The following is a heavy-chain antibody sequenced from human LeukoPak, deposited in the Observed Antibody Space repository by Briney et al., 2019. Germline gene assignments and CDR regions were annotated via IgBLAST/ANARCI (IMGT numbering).Heavy chain of an antibody. CDR1: GYTFISYA. J-gene: IGHJ4*02. D-gene: IGHD6-13*01. CDR3: ARGRIAAAGYYFDY. Sequence: ASVKVSCKASGYTFISYAMNWVRQAPGQGLEWMGWINTNTANPTYAQGFTGRFVFSLDTSVSTAYLQISSLKAEDTAVYYCARGRIAAAGYYFDYWGQGTLVTVSS. V-gene: IGHV7-4-1*02. CDR2: INTNTANP.